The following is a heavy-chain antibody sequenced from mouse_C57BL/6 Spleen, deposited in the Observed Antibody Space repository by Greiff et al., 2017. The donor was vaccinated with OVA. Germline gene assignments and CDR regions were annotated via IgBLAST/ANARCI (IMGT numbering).Heavy chain of an antibody. CDR3: ARGTYDYDEGAWVAY. J-gene: IGHJ3*01. CDR1: GFTFSDYG. V-gene: IGHV5-17*01. Sequence: EVQLVESGGGLVKPGGSLKLSCAASGFTFSDYGMHWVRQAPEKGLEWVAYISSGSSTIYYADTVKGRFTISRDNAKNTLFLQMTSLRAEDTAMYYCARGTYDYDEGAWVAYWGQGTLVTVSA. CDR2: ISSGSSTI. D-gene: IGHD2-4*01.